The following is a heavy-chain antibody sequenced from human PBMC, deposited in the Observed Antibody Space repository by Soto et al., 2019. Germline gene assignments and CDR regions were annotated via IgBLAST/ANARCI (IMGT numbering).Heavy chain of an antibody. CDR2: IYYSGST. D-gene: IGHD3-22*01. V-gene: IGHV4-31*03. J-gene: IGHJ4*02. CDR3: ARGPHYYDSSGYYDFDY. Sequence: SETLSLTCTVSGGSISSGGYYWSWIRQHLGKGLEWIGYIYYSGSTHYNPSLKSRVTISVDTSKNQFSLKLSSVTAADTAVYYCARGPHYYDSSGYYDFDYWGQGTLVTVSS. CDR1: GGSISSGGYY.